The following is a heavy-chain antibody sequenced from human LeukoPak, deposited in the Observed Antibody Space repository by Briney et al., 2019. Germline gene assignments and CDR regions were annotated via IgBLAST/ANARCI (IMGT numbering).Heavy chain of an antibody. CDR3: ARQGWFRGAIDDF. CDR2: IYYSGST. CDR1: GGSISSSLYY. D-gene: IGHD3-10*01. Sequence: PSETLSLTCTVSGGSISSSLYYWGWIRQPPGKGLEWIGSIYYSGSTHYNPSLNSRVSISIDTSKNQFFLKLNSVTATDSAVYYCARQGWFRGAIDDFWGQGTLVTVSS. V-gene: IGHV4-39*01. J-gene: IGHJ4*02.